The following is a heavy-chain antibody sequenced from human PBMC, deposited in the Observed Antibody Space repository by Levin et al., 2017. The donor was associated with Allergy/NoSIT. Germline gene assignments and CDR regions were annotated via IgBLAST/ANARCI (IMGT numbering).Heavy chain of an antibody. Sequence: LSLTCAASGFTFSSYWMSWVRQAPGKGLEWVANINQDGSQRYYADFVKGRFTISRDNAKNSLDLQMNSLRAEDTAVYYCARETLCTNGVCYGLDYWGQGALVTVSS. V-gene: IGHV3-7*01. CDR2: INQDGSQR. D-gene: IGHD2-8*01. CDR3: ARETLCTNGVCYGLDY. CDR1: GFTFSSYW. J-gene: IGHJ4*02.